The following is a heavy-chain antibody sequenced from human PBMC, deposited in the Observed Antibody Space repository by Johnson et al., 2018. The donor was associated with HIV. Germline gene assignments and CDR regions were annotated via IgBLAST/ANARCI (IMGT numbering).Heavy chain of an antibody. CDR1: GFTFSSYD. D-gene: IGHD2-15*01. J-gene: IGHJ3*02. V-gene: IGHV3-13*01. CDR3: ARAVCRGGRCYSHDAFDI. Sequence: VQLVESGGGLVQPGGSLRLSCAASGFTFSSYDMHWVRQATGKGLAWVSTIGTAGDTYYPGSVKGRFTVSREDAKNSLYLQMNSLRAGDTALYYCARAVCRGGRCYSHDAFDIWGQGTMVTVSS. CDR2: IGTAGDT.